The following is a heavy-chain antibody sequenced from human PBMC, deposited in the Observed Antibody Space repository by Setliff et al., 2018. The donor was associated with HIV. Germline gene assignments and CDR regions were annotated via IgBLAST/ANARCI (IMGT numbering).Heavy chain of an antibody. CDR3: ARDRSSGYYYPDAFDI. CDR2: IYSGGYT. Sequence: PGGSLRLSCAASGFTVSSNYMSWVCQAPGKGLEWVSVIYSGGYTYYADSVKGRFTISRDNSKNTLYLQMNSLRAEDTAMYYCARDRSSGYYYPDAFDIWGQGTMVTVSS. J-gene: IGHJ3*02. V-gene: IGHV3-53*01. D-gene: IGHD3-22*01. CDR1: GFTVSSNY.